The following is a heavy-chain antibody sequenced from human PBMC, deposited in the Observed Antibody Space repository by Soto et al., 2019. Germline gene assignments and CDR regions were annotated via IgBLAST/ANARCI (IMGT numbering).Heavy chain of an antibody. V-gene: IGHV5-51*01. CDR2: IYPGDSDT. J-gene: IGHJ5*02. Sequence: GESLKISCKGSGYSFTSYWIGWVRQMPGKGLEWMGIIYPGDSDTRYSPSFQGQVTISADKSISTAYLQWSSLKASDTAMYYCARLSWINSSGYSNWFDPWGQGTLVTVSS. D-gene: IGHD3-22*01. CDR3: ARLSWINSSGYSNWFDP. CDR1: GYSFTSYW.